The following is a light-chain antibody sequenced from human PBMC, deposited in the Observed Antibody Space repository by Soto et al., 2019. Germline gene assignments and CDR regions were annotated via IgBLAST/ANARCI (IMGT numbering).Light chain of an antibody. J-gene: IGLJ1*01. V-gene: IGLV2-8*01. CDR3: TSYAGSNNYV. CDR2: EVS. CDR1: SSDVGGYTY. Sequence: QSALTQPPSASGSPGQSVTISCTGTSSDVGGYTYVSWYQQHPGKARKLMIYEVSKRPSGVPDRFSGSKSGNTASLTVSGLQAEDEADYYCTSYAGSNNYVFGAGTKVTVL.